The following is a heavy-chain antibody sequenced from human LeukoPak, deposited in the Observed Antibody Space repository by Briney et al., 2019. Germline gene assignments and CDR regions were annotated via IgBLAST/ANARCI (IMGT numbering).Heavy chain of an antibody. CDR2: MNPNSGNT. J-gene: IGHJ5*02. V-gene: IGHV1-8*03. CDR1: GYTFTSYG. Sequence: ASVKVSCKASGYTFTSYGISWVRQAPGQGLEWMGWMNPNSGNTGYAQKFQGRVTITRNTSISTAYMELSSLRSEDTAVYYCARSSYYDSSAVQEWFDPWGQGTLVTVSS. D-gene: IGHD3-22*01. CDR3: ARSSYYDSSAVQEWFDP.